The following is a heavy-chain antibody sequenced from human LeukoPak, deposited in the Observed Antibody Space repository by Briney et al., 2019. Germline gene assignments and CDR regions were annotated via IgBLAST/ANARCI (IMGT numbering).Heavy chain of an antibody. CDR3: ARTVDYYDSSGYYPSGYFDL. J-gene: IGHJ2*01. V-gene: IGHV1-46*01. CDR2: INPTGGST. CDR1: GYTFPSYF. Sequence: ASVTVSCTASGYTFPSYFMHWVRPAPGQGLEWMGIINPTGGSTTYAQKFQGRVTVTRDTSTSTAYMELSSLRSEDTAVYYCARTVDYYDSSGYYPSGYFDLWGRGTLVTVSS. D-gene: IGHD3-22*01.